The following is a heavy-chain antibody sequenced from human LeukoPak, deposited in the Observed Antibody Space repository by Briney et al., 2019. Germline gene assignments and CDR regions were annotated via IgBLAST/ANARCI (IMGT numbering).Heavy chain of an antibody. J-gene: IGHJ4*02. CDR3: AKDSD. CDR2: ISWDSSSM. CDR1: GFTFDDHA. Sequence: GGSLRLSCAASGFTFDDHAMHWVRQAPGKGLEWVSGISWDSSSMVYADSVKGRFTISRDNAKNSLYLQMNSLRVEDTALYYCAKDSDWGQGILVTVSS. V-gene: IGHV3-9*01.